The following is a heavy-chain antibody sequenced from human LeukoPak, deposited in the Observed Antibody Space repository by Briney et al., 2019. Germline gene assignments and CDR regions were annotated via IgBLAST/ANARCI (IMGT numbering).Heavy chain of an antibody. CDR3: AINDGSGSYYNSDY. D-gene: IGHD3-10*01. V-gene: IGHV4-34*01. CDR1: GGSFSGYY. CDR2: INQSGST. Sequence: SETLSLTCGVSGGSFSGYYWSWIRQPPGKGLQWIGEINQSGSTNYNPSLKSRVTISIDTSKNQFSLKLTSVTAADTAVYYCAINDGSGSYYNSDYWGQGTLVTVSS. J-gene: IGHJ4*02.